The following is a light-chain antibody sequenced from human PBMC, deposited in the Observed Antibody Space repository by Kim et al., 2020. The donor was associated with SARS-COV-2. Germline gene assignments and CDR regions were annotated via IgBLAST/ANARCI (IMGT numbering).Light chain of an antibody. Sequence: QSALTQPASVSGSPGQSITISCTGTSSDVGYYKSVSWYQQHPGKAPKLIIYDVSEWASGVSNRFSGSQSGNTASLTISGLRTEDEADYYCNSHTTSSTYVFGSGTRVTVL. J-gene: IGLJ1*01. CDR3: NSHTTSSTYV. CDR1: SSDVGYYKS. CDR2: DVS. V-gene: IGLV2-14*03.